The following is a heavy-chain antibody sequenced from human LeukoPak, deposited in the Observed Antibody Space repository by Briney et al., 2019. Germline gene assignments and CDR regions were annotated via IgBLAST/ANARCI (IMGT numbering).Heavy chain of an antibody. V-gene: IGHV3-23*01. CDR3: AQPYGSGWHPPGY. J-gene: IGHJ4*02. Sequence: GGSLRLSCVVSGVTSSSYAMSWVRQAPGKGLEWVSAIGGIGGTSYYADSVKGRFAISRDNSKNTLFLQMSSLRAEDTAIYYCAQPYGSGWHPPGYWGQGTLVTVSS. CDR1: GVTSSSYA. D-gene: IGHD6-19*01. CDR2: IGGIGGTS.